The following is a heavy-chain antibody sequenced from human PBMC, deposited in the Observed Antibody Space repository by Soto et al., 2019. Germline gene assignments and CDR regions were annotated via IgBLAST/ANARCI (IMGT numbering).Heavy chain of an antibody. D-gene: IGHD4-17*01. Sequence: QITLKESGPTLVKPTQTLTLTCTFSGFSLSTGGVGVGWIRQPRGQALEGLALIYWNYDIRYSPSLKTRLTITKDTSKNQVVLTMTNLDPVDTATYYCAHRGYGDYPRDNWFAPWGQGTLVTVSS. J-gene: IGHJ5*02. CDR3: AHRGYGDYPRDNWFAP. CDR1: GFSLSTGGVG. CDR2: IYWNYDI. V-gene: IGHV2-5*01.